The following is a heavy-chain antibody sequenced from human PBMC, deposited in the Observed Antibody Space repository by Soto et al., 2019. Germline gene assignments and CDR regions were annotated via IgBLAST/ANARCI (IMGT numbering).Heavy chain of an antibody. CDR2: ISGSGSTI. Sequence: PGGSLRLSCEATGFTFSSHEMNWIRQTPGKRLEWIAKISGSGSTINYADSVKGRFTISRDNVQRTPHLQMDSLRVEDTGVYYCARGGVYWSRGTLVTVSS. V-gene: IGHV3-48*03. D-gene: IGHD2-8*01. J-gene: IGHJ1*01. CDR3: ARGGVY. CDR1: GFTFSSHE.